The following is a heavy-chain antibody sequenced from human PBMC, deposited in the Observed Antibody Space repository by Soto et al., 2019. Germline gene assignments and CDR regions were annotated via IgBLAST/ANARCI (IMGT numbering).Heavy chain of an antibody. D-gene: IGHD2-21*02. J-gene: IGHJ3*02. CDR2: IYSGGGT. CDR3: ASDHTANGAFDI. V-gene: IGHV3-53*01. CDR1: GFTVSSNY. Sequence: GGSLRLSCAASGFTVSSNYMSWVRQAPGKGLEWVSAIYSGGGTYFADSVRGRFTISRDNSKNTLYLQMDSPRAEDTAFYYCASDHTANGAFDIWGQGKMVTVSS.